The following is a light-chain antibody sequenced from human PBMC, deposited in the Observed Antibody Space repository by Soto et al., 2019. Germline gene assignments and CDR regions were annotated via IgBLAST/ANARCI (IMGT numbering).Light chain of an antibody. CDR3: YSYINNIS. Sequence: SALTQPASVSGSPGQSITISCTGTSSDVGSHNFVSWYQQHPGKAPELMIYEVSKRPSGVSNRFSGSKSGNTASLTISGLQAEDEADYYCYSYINNISFGGGTKVTVL. J-gene: IGLJ2*01. CDR1: SSDVGSHNF. V-gene: IGLV2-23*02. CDR2: EVS.